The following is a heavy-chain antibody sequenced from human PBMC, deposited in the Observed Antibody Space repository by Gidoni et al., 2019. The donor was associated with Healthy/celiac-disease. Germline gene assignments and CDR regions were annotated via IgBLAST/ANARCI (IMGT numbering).Heavy chain of an antibody. D-gene: IGHD3-22*01. CDR3: ANYDSSGYYQLDY. CDR2: IAYDGSNK. CDR1: GFTFSSDG. V-gene: IGHV3-30*18. Sequence: VQLVEPGGGVVQPGRSLRLSCAASGFTFSSDGMHWVRQAPGKGLEWLAVIAYDGSNKYYADSVKGRLPISRDNSKNTLYLQMNSLRAEDTAVYYCANYDSSGYYQLDYWGQGTLVTVSS. J-gene: IGHJ4*02.